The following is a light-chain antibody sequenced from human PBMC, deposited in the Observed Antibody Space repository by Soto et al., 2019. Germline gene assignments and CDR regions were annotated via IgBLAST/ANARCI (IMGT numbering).Light chain of an antibody. V-gene: IGKV1-5*03. CDR2: QTS. CDR3: QHYFTLRWT. J-gene: IGKJ1*01. Sequence: DIPMTQSPSTLSASVGDRITITCRASQSITDRLGWYQQKPGRAPKLLIYQTSSLESGVPSRFSGSGSGTEFTLTISSLQPDDFATYYCQHYFTLRWTFGQGTKVEIK. CDR1: QSITDR.